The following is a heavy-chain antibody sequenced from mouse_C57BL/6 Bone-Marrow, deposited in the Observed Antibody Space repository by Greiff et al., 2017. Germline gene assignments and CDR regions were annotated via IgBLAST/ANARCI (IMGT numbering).Heavy chain of an antibody. Sequence: VQLQQSRAELARPGASVKLSCKASGYTFTSYGISWVKQRTGQGLEWIGEIYPRSGNTYYNEKFKGKATLTADKSSSTAYMELRSLTSEDSAVYFCARRGYGSNSSYAMDYWGQGTSVTVSS. CDR3: ARRGYGSNSSYAMDY. V-gene: IGHV1-81*01. CDR2: IYPRSGNT. CDR1: GYTFTSYG. D-gene: IGHD1-1*01. J-gene: IGHJ4*01.